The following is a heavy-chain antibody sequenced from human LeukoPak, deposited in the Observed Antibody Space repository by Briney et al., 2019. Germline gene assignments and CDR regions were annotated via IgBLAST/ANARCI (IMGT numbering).Heavy chain of an antibody. Sequence: GGSLRLSCAASGFTFSSYSMNWVRQAPGKGLEWVSSISSSSYIYYADSVKGRFTISRDNDKNSLYLQMNSLRAEDTAVYYCARVTMVRGVYDAFDIWGQGTMVTVSS. CDR3: ARVTMVRGVYDAFDI. V-gene: IGHV3-21*01. D-gene: IGHD3-10*01. CDR2: ISSSSYI. J-gene: IGHJ3*02. CDR1: GFTFSSYS.